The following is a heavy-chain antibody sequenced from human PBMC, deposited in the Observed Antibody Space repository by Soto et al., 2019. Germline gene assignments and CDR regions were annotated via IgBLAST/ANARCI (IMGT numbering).Heavy chain of an antibody. Sequence: QVQLVQSGAEVKKSGASVKVSCKASGYTFSNYGISWVRQAPGLGPEWMGWISGYNGNTNYAQTLQGRVTMTTDTSTSTAYMELRSLRSDDTAVYYCARGGSSWSAEYYQHWGQGTLVIVSS. J-gene: IGHJ1*01. CDR3: ARGGSSWSAEYYQH. D-gene: IGHD6-13*01. V-gene: IGHV1-18*01. CDR2: ISGYNGNT. CDR1: GYTFSNYG.